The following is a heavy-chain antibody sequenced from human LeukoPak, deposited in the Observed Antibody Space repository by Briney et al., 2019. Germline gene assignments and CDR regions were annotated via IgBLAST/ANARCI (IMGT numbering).Heavy chain of an antibody. Sequence: WASVKVSCKASGYTFTSYGISWVRQAPGQGLEWMGWISAYNGNTNYAQKLQGRVTMTTDTSTSTAYMELRSLRSDDTAVYYCARDVVGATRYYYYGMDVWGQGTTVTVSS. V-gene: IGHV1-18*01. CDR1: GYTFTSYG. CDR2: ISAYNGNT. J-gene: IGHJ6*02. D-gene: IGHD1-26*01. CDR3: ARDVVGATRYYYYGMDV.